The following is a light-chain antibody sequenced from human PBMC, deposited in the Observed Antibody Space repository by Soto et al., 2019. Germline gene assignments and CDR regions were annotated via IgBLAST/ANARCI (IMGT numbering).Light chain of an antibody. V-gene: IGLV2-8*01. CDR3: SSYAGSNSVV. Sequence: QSVLTQPPSASGSPGQSVTISCTGTSSDVGGYKFVSWYQQHPGKAPKLMIYEVSKRPSGVPDRFSGSKSGNTASLTVSGLQAEDEADYYCSSYAGSNSVVFGGGTKVTVL. CDR2: EVS. J-gene: IGLJ2*01. CDR1: SSDVGGYKF.